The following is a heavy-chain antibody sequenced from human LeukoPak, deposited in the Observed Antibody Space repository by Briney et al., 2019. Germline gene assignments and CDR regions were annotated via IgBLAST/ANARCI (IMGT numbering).Heavy chain of an antibody. V-gene: IGHV4-39*01. D-gene: IGHD6-19*01. J-gene: IGHJ3*02. CDR1: GGSISSSSYY. CDR2: IYYSGST. CDR3: ARGIAVAGNDAFDI. Sequence: SETLSLTCTVSGGSISSSSYYWGWIRQPPGKGLEWIGSIYYSGSTYYNPSLKSRVTISVDTSKNQFSLKLSSVTAADTAVYYCARGIAVAGNDAFDIWGQGAMVTVSS.